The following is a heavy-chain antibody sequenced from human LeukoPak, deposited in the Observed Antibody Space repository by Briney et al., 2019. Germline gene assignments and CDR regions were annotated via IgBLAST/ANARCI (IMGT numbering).Heavy chain of an antibody. Sequence: ASVKVSCKASGYTFTSYLMHWVRQAPGQGLEWMGIINPSGGSTSYAQKFQGRVTMTRDTSTSTVYMNLSSLRSEDTAVYYCATDQWYYYGPWGQGTLVTVSS. V-gene: IGHV1-46*01. CDR3: ATDQWYYYGP. D-gene: IGHD3-10*01. CDR2: INPSGGST. CDR1: GYTFTSYL. J-gene: IGHJ4*02.